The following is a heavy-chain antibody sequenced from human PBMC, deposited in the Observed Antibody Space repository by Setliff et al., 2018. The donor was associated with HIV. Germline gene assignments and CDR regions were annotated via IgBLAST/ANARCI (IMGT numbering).Heavy chain of an antibody. J-gene: IGHJ3*02. CDR1: GGSISSHY. CDR3: ARHSPNVGVRGDAFDI. Sequence: SETLSLTCTVSGGSISSHYWIWIRQPPGKGLGWIGYIHYSGATNYNPSLKSRVTISLDTSRTQFSLRLSSVTAAGTAVYYCARHSPNVGVRGDAFDIWGQGTVVTVSS. D-gene: IGHD2-8*01. CDR2: IHYSGAT. V-gene: IGHV4-59*08.